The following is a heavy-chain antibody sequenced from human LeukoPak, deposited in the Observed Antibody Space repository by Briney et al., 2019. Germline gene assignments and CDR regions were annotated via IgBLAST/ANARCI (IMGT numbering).Heavy chain of an antibody. Sequence: SETLSLTCTVSGGSISSYYWSWIRQPPGKGLEWIGYIHYSGSTNYNPSLKSRVTISVDTSKNQSSLKLSSVTAADTAVYYCARRSAAGTLGSGFDYWGQGTLVTVSS. CDR3: ARRSAAGTLGSGFDY. D-gene: IGHD6-13*01. CDR1: GGSISSYY. V-gene: IGHV4-59*12. J-gene: IGHJ4*02. CDR2: IHYSGST.